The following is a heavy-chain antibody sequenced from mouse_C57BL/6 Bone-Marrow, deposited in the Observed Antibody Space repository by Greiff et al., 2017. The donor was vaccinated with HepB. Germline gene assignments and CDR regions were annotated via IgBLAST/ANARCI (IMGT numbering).Heavy chain of an antibody. CDR3: ASLGRSWFAY. D-gene: IGHD4-1*01. CDR1: GYTFTSYW. Sequence: QVQLQQPGAELVKPGASVKLSCKASGYTFTSYWMPWVKQRPGQGLEWIGMIHPNSGSTNYNEKFKRKATLTVDKSSSTAYMQLSSLTSEDSAVYYCASLGRSWFAYWGQGTLVTVSA. J-gene: IGHJ3*01. CDR2: IHPNSGST. V-gene: IGHV1-64*01.